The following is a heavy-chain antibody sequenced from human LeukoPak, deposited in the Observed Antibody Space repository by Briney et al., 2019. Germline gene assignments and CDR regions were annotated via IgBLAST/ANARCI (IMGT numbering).Heavy chain of an antibody. J-gene: IGHJ6*03. CDR3: ARAFYPGYYSYMAV. CDR2: VSYSGNT. Sequence: KTSETLSLTCTVSGDSISSSTYYWGWIRQSPAKGLEWIGSVSYSGNTYYNPSLKSRVTISVDTSKNQFSLKLSSVTAADAAVYYCARAFYPGYYSYMAVWGKGTTVTVSS. D-gene: IGHD3-3*02. V-gene: IGHV4-39*07. CDR1: GDSISSSTYY.